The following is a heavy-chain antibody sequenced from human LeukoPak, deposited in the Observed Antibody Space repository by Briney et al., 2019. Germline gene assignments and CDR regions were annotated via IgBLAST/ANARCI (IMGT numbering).Heavy chain of an antibody. CDR1: GFTFSSDA. CDR2: ISGSGGSR. CDR3: AKLIEAARPLKFDY. V-gene: IGHV3-23*01. J-gene: IGHJ4*02. D-gene: IGHD6-6*01. Sequence: RGCLRLSCAASGFTFSSDAMSWVRQAPRKGLGWGSAISGSGGSRYYADPVKGRFTISTDNSKNTLYLQMNSLRAEDTAVYYCAKLIEAARPLKFDYWGQGTLVTVSS.